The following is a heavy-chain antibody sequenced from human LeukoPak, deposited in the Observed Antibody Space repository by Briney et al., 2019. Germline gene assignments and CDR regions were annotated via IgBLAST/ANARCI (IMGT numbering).Heavy chain of an antibody. J-gene: IGHJ3*02. D-gene: IGHD4-17*01. V-gene: IGHV3-23*01. CDR3: ARDPNGDYIGAFDM. CDR2: IRGGGCSA. CDR1: GFTFSAYA. Sequence: GGSLRLSCTASGFTFSAYAMMWVRQAPGKGPEWVSAIRGGGCSAFYEDSVKGRFTISRDNSKYTLFLQMNSLRAENTAVYYCARDPNGDYIGAFDMWGPGKMVTVSS.